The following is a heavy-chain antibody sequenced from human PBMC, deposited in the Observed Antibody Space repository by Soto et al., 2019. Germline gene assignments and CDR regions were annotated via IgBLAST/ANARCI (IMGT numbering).Heavy chain of an antibody. CDR3: AKGGLFSPFDI. CDR1: GLTFDNYA. J-gene: IGHJ3*02. V-gene: IGHV3-23*01. Sequence: EVQLLESGGRLVQFGGSLRLSCAASGLTFDNYAMTWVRQAPGKGLDWVSTISGRGDDTYYPKSVKGRFTISRDNSKNMVSLKMKSRRAEDTAMYYCAKGGLFSPFDIWGHGTLVTVSS. CDR2: ISGRGDDT. D-gene: IGHD3-10*01.